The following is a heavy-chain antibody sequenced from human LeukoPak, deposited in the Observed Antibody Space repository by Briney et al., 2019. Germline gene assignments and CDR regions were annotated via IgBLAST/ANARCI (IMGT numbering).Heavy chain of an antibody. CDR1: GFTFSSYA. J-gene: IGHJ5*02. Sequence: PGGSLRLSCAASGFTFSSYAMHWVRQAPGKGLEWVAVISYDGSNKYYADSVKGRFTISRDNSKNTLYLQMNSLRAEDTAVYYCARDENWFDPWGQGTLVIVSS. CDR3: ARDENWFDP. V-gene: IGHV3-30-3*01. CDR2: ISYDGSNK.